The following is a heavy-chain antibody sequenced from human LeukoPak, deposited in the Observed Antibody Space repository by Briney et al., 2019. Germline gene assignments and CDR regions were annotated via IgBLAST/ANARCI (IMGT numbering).Heavy chain of an antibody. D-gene: IGHD4-17*01. Sequence: SETLSLTCSVSDDSFNSHYWTWIRQPPGKGLEWIGYISYTGSTNYNPSLKSRVTISVDTSKNQFSLKLSSVTAADTAVYYCARDPTTVTKGFDVWGLGTLVTVSS. CDR3: ARDPTTVTKGFDV. V-gene: IGHV4-59*11. CDR1: DDSFNSHY. CDR2: ISYTGST. J-gene: IGHJ3*01.